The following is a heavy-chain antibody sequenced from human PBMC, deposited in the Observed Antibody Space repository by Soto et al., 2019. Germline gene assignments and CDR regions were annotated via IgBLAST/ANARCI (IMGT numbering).Heavy chain of an antibody. J-gene: IGHJ4*02. CDR3: AKVPLSLKFYDY. CDR1: GFTFSNYV. Sequence: GGSLRHSCAASGFTFSNYVMNWVRQAPGKGLEWVSGISGSGTNTYYADSVKGRFTISRDNSKNTLYLQMNSLTAADTAIYYCAKVPLSLKFYDYWGQGTQVTVSS. V-gene: IGHV3-23*01. CDR2: ISGSGTNT.